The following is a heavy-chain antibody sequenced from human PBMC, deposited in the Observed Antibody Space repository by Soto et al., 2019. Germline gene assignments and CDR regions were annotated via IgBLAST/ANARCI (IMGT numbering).Heavy chain of an antibody. J-gene: IGHJ4*02. D-gene: IGHD3-10*01. CDR1: GGTFSSYT. CDR3: VRSYGSGSRPFHY. V-gene: IGHV1-69*02. CDR2: IIPILGMS. Sequence: QVQLVQSGAAVKKPGSSVKVSCKASGGTFSSYTINWVRQAPGHGLEWMGRIIPILGMSTYAQKFQGRVTIIADKSTSTAYMQLSSLTSDDTAIYYCVRSYGSGSRPFHYCGQGTLVRLL.